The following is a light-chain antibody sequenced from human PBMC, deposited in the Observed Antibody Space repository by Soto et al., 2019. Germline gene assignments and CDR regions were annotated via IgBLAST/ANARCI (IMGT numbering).Light chain of an antibody. V-gene: IGKV3-11*01. J-gene: IGKJ1*01. CDR1: QSVSSF. Sequence: EIVLTQSPATLSLSPGERATLSCRASQSVSSFLAWYQQKPGQAPRLLIYDASNRATGFPARFSGSGSGTDFTLTISSLEPEDFALYYCQQRSSWPRTFGQGTKVDIK. CDR2: DAS. CDR3: QQRSSWPRT.